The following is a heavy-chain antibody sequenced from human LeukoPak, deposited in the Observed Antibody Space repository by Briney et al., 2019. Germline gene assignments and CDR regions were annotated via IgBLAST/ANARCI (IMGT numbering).Heavy chain of an antibody. D-gene: IGHD3-22*01. J-gene: IGHJ4*02. CDR2: ISGRGGST. V-gene: IGHV3-23*01. Sequence: PGGSLRLSCAASGFTFSSYAMSWVRQAPGKGLEWVSGISGRGGSTYYADSVKGRFTISRDNSKNTLYLQMNSLRAEDTAVYYCAKEGGGYYDSSGYYWGQGTLVTVSS. CDR3: AKEGGGYYDSSGYY. CDR1: GFTFSSYA.